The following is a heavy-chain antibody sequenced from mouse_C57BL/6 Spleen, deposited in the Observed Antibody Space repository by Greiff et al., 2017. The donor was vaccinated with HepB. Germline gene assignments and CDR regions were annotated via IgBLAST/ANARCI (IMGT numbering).Heavy chain of an antibody. CDR2: IYPGDGDT. D-gene: IGHD1-1*01. J-gene: IGHJ2*01. V-gene: IGHV1-80*01. CDR1: GYAFSSYW. Sequence: QVQLKQSGAELVKPGASVKISCKASGYAFSSYWLNWVKQRPGKGLEWIGQIYPGDGDTNYNGKFKGKATLTADKSSSTAYMQLSSLTSEDSAVYFCARGYYGSEDYWGQGTTLTVSS. CDR3: ARGYYGSEDY.